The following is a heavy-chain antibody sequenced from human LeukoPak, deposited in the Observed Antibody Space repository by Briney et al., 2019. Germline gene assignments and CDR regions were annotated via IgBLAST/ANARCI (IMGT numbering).Heavy chain of an antibody. Sequence: GGSLRLSCAASGFTFSSYAMHWVRQAPGKGLEWVAVISYDGSNKYYADSVKGRFTISRDNSKNTLYLQMNSLRAEDTAVYCCARDLKGAGYYDSSGYFGYWGQGTLVTVSS. D-gene: IGHD3-22*01. J-gene: IGHJ4*02. CDR2: ISYDGSNK. V-gene: IGHV3-30-3*01. CDR1: GFTFSSYA. CDR3: ARDLKGAGYYDSSGYFGY.